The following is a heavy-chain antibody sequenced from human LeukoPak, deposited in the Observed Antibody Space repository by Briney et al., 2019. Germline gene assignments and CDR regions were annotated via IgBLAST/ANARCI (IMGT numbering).Heavy chain of an antibody. CDR2: IYSGGST. V-gene: IGHV3-66*01. Sequence: GSLRLSCAASEFSVGSNYMTWVRQAPGKGLEWVSLIYSGGSTYYADSVKGRFTISRDNAKNTLYLQMNSLRAEDTAVYYCASLFLCYGCSSSSHSFNIWGQGTMVTVSS. CDR1: EFSVGSNY. J-gene: IGHJ3*02. D-gene: IGHD2-2*01. CDR3: ASLFLCYGCSSSSHSFNI.